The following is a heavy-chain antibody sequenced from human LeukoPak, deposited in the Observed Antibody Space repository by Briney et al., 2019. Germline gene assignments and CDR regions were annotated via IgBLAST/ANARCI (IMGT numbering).Heavy chain of an antibody. CDR3: ARTGGAVPAEDFQR. CDR1: GLSVSSNY. V-gene: IGHV3-53*01. J-gene: IGHJ1*01. Sequence: GSLRLSCPASGLSVSSNYMSWVGQAPLKGREWVSGIYSGGRTYHADSVTRRITITRDNSKNTLYLQMRSLSAADTAVYYCARTGGAVPAEDFQRWGHGTPVSASS. D-gene: IGHD4-23*01. CDR2: IYSGGRT.